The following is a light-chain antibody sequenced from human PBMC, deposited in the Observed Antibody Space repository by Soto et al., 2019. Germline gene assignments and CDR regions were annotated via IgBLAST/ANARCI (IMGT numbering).Light chain of an antibody. V-gene: IGKV1-9*01. CDR3: QQLNSYSTWS. J-gene: IGKJ1*01. Sequence: DIQLTQSPSFLSASVGDRVTVTCRASQDIHIYLAWYQQKPRKAPKLLIHTASTLQSGVPSRFSGSGSVTEFTLTISSLQPEDFATYYCQQLNSYSTWSFGQGTKVDIK. CDR1: QDIHIY. CDR2: TAS.